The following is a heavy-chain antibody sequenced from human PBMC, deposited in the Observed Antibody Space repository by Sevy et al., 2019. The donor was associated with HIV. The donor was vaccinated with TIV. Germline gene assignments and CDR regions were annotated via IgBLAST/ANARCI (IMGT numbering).Heavy chain of an antibody. D-gene: IGHD3-9*01. V-gene: IGHV4-38-2*02. Sequence: SETLSLTCTVSGYSISSAYSWGWIRHPPGKGLEWIANIYHDGSTYYNPSLNSRVTISIDTSKNQFSLKLSSVTAEDTAVYYCSSFGRLIIINDDTFEIWGQGTMVTVSS. CDR2: IYHDGST. J-gene: IGHJ3*02. CDR3: SSFGRLIIINDDTFEI. CDR1: GYSISSAYS.